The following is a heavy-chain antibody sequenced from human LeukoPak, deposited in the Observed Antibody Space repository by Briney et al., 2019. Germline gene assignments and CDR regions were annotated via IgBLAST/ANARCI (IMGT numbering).Heavy chain of an antibody. V-gene: IGHV3-23*01. J-gene: IGHJ3*02. CDR3: ARDRGVVVPAAPDAFDI. D-gene: IGHD2-2*01. Sequence: GGSLRLSCAASGFTFSSYAMSWVRQAPGKGLEWVSAISGSGGSTYYADSVKGRFTISRDNSKNTLYLQMNSLRAEDTAVYYCARDRGVVVPAAPDAFDIWGQGTMVTVSS. CDR1: GFTFSSYA. CDR2: ISGSGGST.